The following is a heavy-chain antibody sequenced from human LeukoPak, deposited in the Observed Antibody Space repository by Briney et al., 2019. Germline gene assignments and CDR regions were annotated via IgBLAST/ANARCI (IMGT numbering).Heavy chain of an antibody. J-gene: IGHJ6*02. CDR3: ARDRYDSYPMDV. CDR1: GGSVSSGSYY. Sequence: SETLSLTCTVSGGSVSSGSYYWSWIRQPPGKGLEWIGYIYYSGSTNYNPSLKSRVTISVDTSKNQFSLKLSSVTAADTAVYYCARDRYDSYPMDVWGQGTTVTVSS. CDR2: IYYSGST. V-gene: IGHV4-61*01. D-gene: IGHD3-3*01.